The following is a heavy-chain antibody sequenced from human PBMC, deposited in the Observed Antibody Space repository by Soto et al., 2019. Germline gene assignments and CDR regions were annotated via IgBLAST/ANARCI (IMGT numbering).Heavy chain of an antibody. CDR2: IVVGSGNT. CDR3: AAEYYDFWSGSPWGMDV. Sequence: SVKVSCTASGFTFTSSAVQWVRQARGQRLEWIGWIVVGSGNTNYAQKFQERVTITRDMSTSTAYMELSSLRSEDTAVYYCAAEYYDFWSGSPWGMDVWGQGTTVTVSS. J-gene: IGHJ6*02. V-gene: IGHV1-58*01. CDR1: GFTFTSSA. D-gene: IGHD3-3*01.